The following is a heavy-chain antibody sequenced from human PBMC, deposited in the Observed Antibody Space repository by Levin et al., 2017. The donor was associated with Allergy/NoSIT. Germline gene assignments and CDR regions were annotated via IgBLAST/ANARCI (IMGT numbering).Heavy chain of an antibody. J-gene: IGHJ4*02. CDR1: GFTFSTRA. V-gene: IGHV3-23*01. D-gene: IGHD3-3*01. Sequence: GGSLRLSCAASGFTFSTRAMTWVRQAAGKGLEWISGITGDGEDTHYADSVKGRFTISRDNSQNTLLLQMKNLRADDTATYFCAKGNTIFGVGRLDYWGRGTLVTVSS. CDR2: ITGDGEDT. CDR3: AKGNTIFGVGRLDY.